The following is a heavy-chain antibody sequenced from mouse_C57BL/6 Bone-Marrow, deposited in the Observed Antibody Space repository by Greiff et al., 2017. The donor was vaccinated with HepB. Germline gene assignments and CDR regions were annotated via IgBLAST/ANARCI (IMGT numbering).Heavy chain of an antibody. CDR1: GYAFSSSW. J-gene: IGHJ1*03. V-gene: IGHV1-82*01. Sequence: QVQLQQSGPELVKPGASVKISCKASGYAFSSSWMNWVKQRPGKGLEWIGRIYPGDGDTNYNGKFKGKATLTADKSSSTAYMQLSSLTSEDSAVYFCARGMVTGYFDVWGTGTTVTVSS. D-gene: IGHD2-2*01. CDR3: ARGMVTGYFDV. CDR2: IYPGDGDT.